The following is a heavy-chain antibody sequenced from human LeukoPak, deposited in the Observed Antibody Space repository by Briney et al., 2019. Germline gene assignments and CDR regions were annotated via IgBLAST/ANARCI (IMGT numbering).Heavy chain of an antibody. J-gene: IGHJ4*02. V-gene: IGHV4-4*08. CDR3: ARRSWGSVFDY. Sequence: SETLSLTCSVSGGSLSNYYWTWIRQPPGKGLEWIGYIYSSGSTNYNPSLRSRVSISVDTSENQFSLNLSSVTAEDTAVYYCARRSWGSVFDYWGEGALVTVPS. CDR2: IYSSGST. CDR1: GGSLSNYY. D-gene: IGHD3-16*01.